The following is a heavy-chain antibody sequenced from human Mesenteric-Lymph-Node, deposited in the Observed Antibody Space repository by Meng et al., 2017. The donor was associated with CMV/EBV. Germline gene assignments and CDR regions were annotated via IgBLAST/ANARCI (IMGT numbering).Heavy chain of an antibody. CDR3: GREMPGGAVSLDY. CDR1: EFSFRNYW. Sequence: GGSLRLSCAGSEFSFRNYWMSWVRQAPGKGLEWVANMNQDGSNKYYVDSVKGRFTISRDNAKNSLYLQMNSLRAEDTAVYYCGREMPGGAVSLDYWGQGTLVTVSS. V-gene: IGHV3-7*01. CDR2: MNQDGSNK. J-gene: IGHJ4*02. D-gene: IGHD2-2*01.